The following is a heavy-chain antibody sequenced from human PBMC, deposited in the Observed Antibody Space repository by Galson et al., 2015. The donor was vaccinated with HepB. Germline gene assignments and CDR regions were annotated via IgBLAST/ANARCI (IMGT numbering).Heavy chain of an antibody. CDR2: ISGSGGST. CDR3: AKLSSRWEGFVDV. J-gene: IGHJ6*02. V-gene: IGHV3-23*01. D-gene: IGHD3-16*02. CDR1: EFTFSTYA. Sequence: SLRLSCAASEFTFSTYAMSWVRQAPGKGLEWVSTISGSGGSTYYADSVKGRFTISRDNSKNTVYLQMNSLRAEDTAVYYCAKLSSRWEGFVDVWGQGTTVTVFS.